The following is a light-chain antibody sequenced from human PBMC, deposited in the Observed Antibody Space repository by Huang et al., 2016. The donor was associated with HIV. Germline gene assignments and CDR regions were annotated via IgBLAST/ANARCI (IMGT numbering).Light chain of an antibody. CDR2: WAT. V-gene: IGKV4-1*01. CDR3: QQYFNTPPT. Sequence: DIVMTQSPDSLAVSLGERATIKCKSSQSVLNRSNNKKYLALYQKKPGQPPKLFIYWATTRDSGFPGRFSGSGSETDFTLTISSLQAEDVAVYYCQQYFNTPPTFGQGTKVEIK. J-gene: IGKJ1*01. CDR1: QSVLNRSNNKKY.